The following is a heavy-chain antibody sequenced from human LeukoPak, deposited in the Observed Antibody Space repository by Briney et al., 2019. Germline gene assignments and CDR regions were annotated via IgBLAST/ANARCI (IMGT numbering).Heavy chain of an antibody. Sequence: GGSLGLSCAASGFTFSSYGMHWVRQAPGKGLEWVAVISYDGGNKYYADSVKGRFTISRDNSKNTLYLQMNSPRAEDTAVYYCAKVPGSGWSPFDYWGQGTLVTVSS. V-gene: IGHV3-30*18. J-gene: IGHJ4*02. CDR3: AKVPGSGWSPFDY. CDR1: GFTFSSYG. D-gene: IGHD6-19*01. CDR2: ISYDGGNK.